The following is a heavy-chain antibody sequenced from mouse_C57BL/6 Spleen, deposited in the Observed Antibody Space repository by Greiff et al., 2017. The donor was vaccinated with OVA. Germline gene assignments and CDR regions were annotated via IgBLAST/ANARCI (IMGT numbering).Heavy chain of an antibody. CDR1: GFTFSDYY. Sequence: DVQLEVSEGGLVQPGRSMKLSCTVSGFTFSDYYMAWVRQVPDKGLEWVANINYDGSSTYYLDSLKSRFIISRDNAKNILYLQMSSLKSEDTATYYCARGHRGDRSFYDYDEAWFAYWGQGTLVTVSA. CDR3: ARGHRGDRSFYDYDEAWFAY. CDR2: INYDGSST. J-gene: IGHJ3*01. V-gene: IGHV5-16*01. D-gene: IGHD2-4*01.